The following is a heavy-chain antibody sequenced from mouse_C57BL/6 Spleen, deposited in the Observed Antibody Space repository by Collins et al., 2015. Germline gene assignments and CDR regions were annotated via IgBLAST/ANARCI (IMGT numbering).Heavy chain of an antibody. V-gene: IGHV1-82*01. CDR1: GYAFSSSW. J-gene: IGHJ4*01. Sequence: QVQLQQSGPELVKPGASVKISCKASGYAFSSSWMNWVKQRPGQGLEWIGRIYPGDGDTNYNGKFKGKATITADTSSNTAYLQLSSLTSEDTAVYYCVRFYGNYYAMDYWGQGTSVTVSS. CDR3: VRFYGNYYAMDY. D-gene: IGHD2-1*01. CDR2: IYPGDGDT.